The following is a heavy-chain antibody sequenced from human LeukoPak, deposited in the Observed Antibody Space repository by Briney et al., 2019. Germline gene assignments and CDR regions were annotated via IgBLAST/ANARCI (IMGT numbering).Heavy chain of an antibody. D-gene: IGHD4-11*01. CDR1: GYTFTSYA. CDR3: AKDGEGTVTTNYYYYYMDV. Sequence: GASVKVSCKASGYTFTSYAMHWVRQAPGQRLEWMGWINAGNGNTKYSQKFQGRVTITRDTSASTAYMELSSLRSEDTAVYYCAKDGEGTVTTNYYYYYMDVWGKGTTVTVSS. CDR2: INAGNGNT. J-gene: IGHJ6*03. V-gene: IGHV1-3*01.